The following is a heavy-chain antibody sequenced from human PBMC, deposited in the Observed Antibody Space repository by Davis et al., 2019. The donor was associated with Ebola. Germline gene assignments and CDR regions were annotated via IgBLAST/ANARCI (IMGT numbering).Heavy chain of an antibody. CDR2: ISRSGYST. CDR1: GFTFSSYA. CDR3: ARDIYPGDYYYYHYGLDV. V-gene: IGHV3-23*01. D-gene: IGHD3-3*01. Sequence: GESLKISCAASGFTFSSYAMNWVRQAPGKGLEWVSGISRSGYSTYYADSVKGRFTISRDNSKKTLYLQMNILRAEDTAVYYCARDIYPGDYYYYHYGLDVWGQGTTVTVSS. J-gene: IGHJ6*02.